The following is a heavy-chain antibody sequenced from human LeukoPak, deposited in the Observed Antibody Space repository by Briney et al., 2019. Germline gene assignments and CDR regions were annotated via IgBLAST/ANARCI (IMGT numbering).Heavy chain of an antibody. J-gene: IGHJ4*02. CDR1: GYTFTSYY. CDR2: INPSGGST. CDR3: ARAGRHYYGSSGYYHFDY. D-gene: IGHD3-22*01. Sequence: GASVKVSCKASGYTFTSYYMHWVRQAPGQGLEWMGIINPSGGSTSYAQKFQGRVTMTRDTSTSTVYMELSSLRSEDTAVYYCARAGRHYYGSSGYYHFDYWGQGTLVTVSS. V-gene: IGHV1-46*01.